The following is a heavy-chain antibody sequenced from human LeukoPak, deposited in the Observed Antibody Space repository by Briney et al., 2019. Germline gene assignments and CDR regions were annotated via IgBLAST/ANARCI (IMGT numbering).Heavy chain of an antibody. CDR3: AREDYDFWSAPLDP. CDR2: INPSGGST. Sequence: GASVTVSCKASGGTFSRCAISWVRQAPGQGLEWMGIINPSGGSTSYAQKFQGRVTMTRDTSTSTVYMELSSLRSEDTAVYYCAREDYDFWSAPLDPWGQGTLVTVSS. D-gene: IGHD3-3*01. J-gene: IGHJ5*02. CDR1: GGTFSRCA. V-gene: IGHV1-46*01.